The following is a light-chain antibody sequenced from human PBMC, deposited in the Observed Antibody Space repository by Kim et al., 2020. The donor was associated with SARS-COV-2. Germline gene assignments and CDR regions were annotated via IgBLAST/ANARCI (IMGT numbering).Light chain of an antibody. CDR2: GAS. V-gene: IGKV3-20*01. J-gene: IGKJ2*01. CDR3: QQYGTSPYT. CDR1: QSVSSNY. Sequence: EIVMTQSPGTLSLSPGERATLSCRASQSVSSNYLAWYRQAPGQAPRLLIYGASNRASGTPDRFSGSGSGTDFTLTVSRLEPEDFAVYYCQQYGTSPYTLGQGTKLEI.